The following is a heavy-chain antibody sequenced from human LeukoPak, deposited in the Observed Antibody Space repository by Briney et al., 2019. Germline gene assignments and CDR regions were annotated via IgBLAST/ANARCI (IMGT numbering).Heavy chain of an antibody. V-gene: IGHV4-39*07. CDR3: AGRSSELTYYYGSGSPIPRPHWYFDL. CDR1: GGSISTSTYN. Sequence: PSETLSLTCTVSGGSISTSTYNWGWIRQPPGMGLEWIGTIFYSGTTSYNPSLKSRVTISVDTSKNQFSLKLSSVTAADTAVYYCAGRSSELTYYYGSGSPIPRPHWYFDLWGRGTLVTVSS. D-gene: IGHD3-10*01. CDR2: IFYSGTT. J-gene: IGHJ2*01.